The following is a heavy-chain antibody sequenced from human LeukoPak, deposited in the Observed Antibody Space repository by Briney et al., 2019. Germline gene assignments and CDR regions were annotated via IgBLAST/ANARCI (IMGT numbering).Heavy chain of an antibody. CDR2: IIPIFGTA. D-gene: IGHD2-2*01. CDR1: GGTFNSYA. CDR3: ARVEPAAADFDY. Sequence: GASVKVSCKASGGTFNSYAISWVRQAPGQGLEWMGGIIPIFGTANYAQKFQGRVTITADESTSTAYMELSSLRSEDTAVYYCARVEPAAADFDYWGQGTLVTVSS. J-gene: IGHJ4*02. V-gene: IGHV1-69*13.